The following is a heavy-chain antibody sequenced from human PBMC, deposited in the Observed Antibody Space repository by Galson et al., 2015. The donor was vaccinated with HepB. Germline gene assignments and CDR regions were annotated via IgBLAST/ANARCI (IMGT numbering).Heavy chain of an antibody. CDR1: GFTFSSYA. Sequence: SLRLSCAASGFTFSSYATSWVRQAPGKGLEWVSDISGGGGDTFYADSVKGRFTISRDNSKNTLFLQMNSLKGEDTAVYYCAKQGRGSCYSPLDYWGQGTLVTVSS. V-gene: IGHV3-23*01. J-gene: IGHJ4*02. D-gene: IGHD2-15*01. CDR3: AKQGRGSCYSPLDY. CDR2: ISGGGGDT.